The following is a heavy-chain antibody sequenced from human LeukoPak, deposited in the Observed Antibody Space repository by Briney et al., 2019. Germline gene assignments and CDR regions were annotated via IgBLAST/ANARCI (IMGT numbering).Heavy chain of an antibody. CDR1: GYTFTIYA. CDR2: INAGNGNK. D-gene: IGHD3-9*01. V-gene: IGHV1-3*01. Sequence: GASVRVSFKASGYTFTIYAMHWGRQAPGQRGEGMGWINAGNGNKKFSQKFQGRLTITRDTSASTPYMELSSLRSEDTAVYYCARSGLVLRYFDWRGGAFDIWGQGTMVTVSS. J-gene: IGHJ3*02. CDR3: ARSGLVLRYFDWRGGAFDI.